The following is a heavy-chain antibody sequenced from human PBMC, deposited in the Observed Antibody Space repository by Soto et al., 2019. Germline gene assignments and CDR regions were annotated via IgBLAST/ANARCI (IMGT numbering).Heavy chain of an antibody. CDR1: GGSISSYY. V-gene: IGHV4-59*01. J-gene: IGHJ4*02. Sequence: QVQLQESGPGLVKPSETLSLTCTVSGGSISSYYWSWIRQPPGKGLEWIGYIYYSGSTNYNPSLKRGVTISVDTSKNPYSLKLSSVTAADTAVYYCARVQRITMVRGVILYFDYWGQGTLVTVSS. CDR2: IYYSGST. D-gene: IGHD3-10*01. CDR3: ARVQRITMVRGVILYFDY.